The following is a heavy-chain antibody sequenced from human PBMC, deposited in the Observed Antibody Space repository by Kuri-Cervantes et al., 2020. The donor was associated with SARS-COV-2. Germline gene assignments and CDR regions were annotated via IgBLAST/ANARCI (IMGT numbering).Heavy chain of an antibody. CDR1: GFTFSSYA. CDR3: ARAPSSSSPPV. J-gene: IGHJ6*02. Sequence: GESLKISCAASGFTFSSYAMSWVRQAPGKGLEWVSAISGSGGSTYYADSVKGRFTISRDNSKNTLYLQMNSLRAEDTAVYYCARAPSSSSPPVWGQGTTVTVSS. CDR2: ISGSGGST. V-gene: IGHV3-23*01. D-gene: IGHD6-6*01.